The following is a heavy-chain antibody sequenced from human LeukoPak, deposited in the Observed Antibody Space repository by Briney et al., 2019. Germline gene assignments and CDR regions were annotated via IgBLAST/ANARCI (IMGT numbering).Heavy chain of an antibody. D-gene: IGHD3-10*01. CDR2: INAGNGNT. CDR3: ATSRMGLLWLGELFY. Sequence: GASVKVSCKASGYTFTSYAMHWVRQAPGQRLEWMGWINAGNGNTKYSQKFQGRVTITRDTSASTAYMELSSLRSEDTAVYYCATSRMGLLWLGELFYWGQGTLVTVSS. CDR1: GYTFTSYA. V-gene: IGHV1-3*01. J-gene: IGHJ4*02.